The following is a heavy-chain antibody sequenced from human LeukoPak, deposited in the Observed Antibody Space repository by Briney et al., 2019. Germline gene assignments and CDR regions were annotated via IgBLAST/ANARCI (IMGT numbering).Heavy chain of an antibody. D-gene: IGHD2-15*01. CDR1: GFTFRSYA. CDR2: ISGSGGST. CDR3: AKDVCSGGSCYQFDS. Sequence: GGSLRLSCAASGFTFRSYAMSWVRQAPGKGLEWVSAISGSGGSTYYADSVKGRFTISRDNSKNTLYLQMNSLRAEDTAVYSCAKDVCSGGSCYQFDSWGQGTLVTVSS. J-gene: IGHJ4*02. V-gene: IGHV3-23*01.